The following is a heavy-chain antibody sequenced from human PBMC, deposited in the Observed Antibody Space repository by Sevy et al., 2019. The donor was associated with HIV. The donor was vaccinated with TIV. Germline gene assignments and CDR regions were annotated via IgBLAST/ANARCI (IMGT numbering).Heavy chain of an antibody. D-gene: IGHD5-12*01. V-gene: IGHV3-15*01. CDR3: ITDPAYRGYDEEVINYYFYGMDV. J-gene: IGHJ6*02. CDR1: GFTFSSAW. CDR2: IKSEFDGGAI. Sequence: RGSLRLSCTASGFTFSSAWMSWVRQAPGKGLEWVGRIKSEFDGGAINYIAPVKGRFTISRGDSKNTVYLQMNSLKTEDTAVYYCITDPAYRGYDEEVINYYFYGMDVWGQGTTVTVSS.